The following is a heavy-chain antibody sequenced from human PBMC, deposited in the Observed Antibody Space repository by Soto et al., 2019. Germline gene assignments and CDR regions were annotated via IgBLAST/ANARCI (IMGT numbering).Heavy chain of an antibody. D-gene: IGHD3-10*01. J-gene: IGHJ4*02. CDR1: GGTFSSYT. CDR2: IIPILGIA. V-gene: IGHV1-69*02. Sequence: GASVKVSCKASGGTFSSYTISWVRQAPGQGLEWMGRIIPILGIANYAQKFQGRVTITADKSTSTAYMELSSLRSEDTAVYYCAMRYGSGSHLDYWGQRTLVTVSS. CDR3: AMRYGSGSHLDY.